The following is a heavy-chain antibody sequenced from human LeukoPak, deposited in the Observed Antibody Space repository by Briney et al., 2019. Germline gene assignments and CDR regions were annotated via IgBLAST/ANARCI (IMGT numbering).Heavy chain of an antibody. Sequence: PGGSLRLSCAASGFTFSNAWMSWVRQAPGKGLEWVGRIKSKTDGGTTDYAAPVKGRFTISRDDSKNTLYLQMNSLKTEDTAVYYCTTHREDCGGDCYSGGIDYWGQGTLVTVSS. J-gene: IGHJ4*02. D-gene: IGHD2-21*01. CDR1: GFTFSNAW. CDR2: IKSKTDGGTT. CDR3: TTHREDCGGDCYSGGIDY. V-gene: IGHV3-15*01.